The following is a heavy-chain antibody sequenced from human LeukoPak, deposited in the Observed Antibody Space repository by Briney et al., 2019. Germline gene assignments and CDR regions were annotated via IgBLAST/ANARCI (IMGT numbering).Heavy chain of an antibody. D-gene: IGHD3-10*01. CDR2: INHSGST. Sequence: SETLSLTCAVYGGSFSGYYWSWIRQPPGKGLEWIGEINHSGSTNYNPSLKSRVTTSVDTSKNQFSLKLSSVTAADTAVYYCARGLGYYGSGSYYNDWFDPWGQGTLVTVSS. J-gene: IGHJ5*02. V-gene: IGHV4-34*01. CDR3: ARGLGYYGSGSYYNDWFDP. CDR1: GGSFSGYY.